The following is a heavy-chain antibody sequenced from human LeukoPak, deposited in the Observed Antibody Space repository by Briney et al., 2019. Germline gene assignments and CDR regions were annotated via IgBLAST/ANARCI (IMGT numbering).Heavy chain of an antibody. CDR1: GFSFGSYG. CDR2: ISGNGGTT. Sequence: GESLRLSCAASGFSFGSYGLSWVRQAPGKGPQWVSYISGNGGTTHYADSVEGRFTISRDNAKNSLYLQMGSLRAEDTAVYYCAKDSSGFVVPAATFYYWGQGTLVTVSS. D-gene: IGHD2-2*01. J-gene: IGHJ4*02. V-gene: IGHV3-48*04. CDR3: AKDSSGFVVPAATFYY.